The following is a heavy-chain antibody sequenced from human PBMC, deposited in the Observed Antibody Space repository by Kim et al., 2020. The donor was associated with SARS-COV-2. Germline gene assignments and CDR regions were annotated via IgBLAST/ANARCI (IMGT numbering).Heavy chain of an antibody. J-gene: IGHJ6*02. Sequence: SETLSLTCTVSGGSISSYYWSWIRQPAGKGLEWIGRIYTSGSTNYNPSLKSRVTMSVDTSKNQFSLKLSSVTAADTAVYYCARDQDSSSWYYPSYYYGMDVWGQGTTVTVSS. CDR2: IYTSGST. CDR3: ARDQDSSSWYYPSYYYGMDV. V-gene: IGHV4-4*07. CDR1: GGSISSYY. D-gene: IGHD6-13*01.